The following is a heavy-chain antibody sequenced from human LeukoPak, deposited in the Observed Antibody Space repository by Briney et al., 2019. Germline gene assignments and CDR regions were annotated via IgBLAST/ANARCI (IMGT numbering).Heavy chain of an antibody. V-gene: IGHV3-23*01. D-gene: IGHD1-1*01. CDR2: ITASGDST. CDR3: AKAQGSLVWNVAFNI. Sequence: GGSLRLSCAASGFTFSNYVMIWVHQAPGKGLEWVSGITASGDSTYYADSVKGRFTMSRDNSRDTVYLQMNSLRVDDTAVYYCAKAQGSLVWNVAFNIWGQGTMVTVSS. CDR1: GFTFSNYV. J-gene: IGHJ3*02.